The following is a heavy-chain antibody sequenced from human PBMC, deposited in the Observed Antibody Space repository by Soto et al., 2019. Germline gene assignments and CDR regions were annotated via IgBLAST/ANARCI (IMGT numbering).Heavy chain of an antibody. Sequence: QVQLVQSGAEVKKPGSSVKVSCKASGGTFSSYAISWVRQAPGQGLEWMGGIIPIFGTANYAQKFQGRVRITADESTSTDDVELSSLRSEDTAVYYCARDKQAYCGGDCYSERMGFDYWGQGTLVTVSS. V-gene: IGHV1-69*12. CDR3: ARDKQAYCGGDCYSERMGFDY. CDR1: GGTFSSYA. J-gene: IGHJ4*02. D-gene: IGHD2-21*02. CDR2: IIPIFGTA.